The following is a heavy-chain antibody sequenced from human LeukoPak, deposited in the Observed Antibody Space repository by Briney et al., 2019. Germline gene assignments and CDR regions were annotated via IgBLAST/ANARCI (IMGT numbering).Heavy chain of an antibody. CDR3: AREAREAAVHGAFDI. V-gene: IGHV4-39*07. CDR1: GGSISSSSYY. CDR2: IYYSGST. J-gene: IGHJ3*02. D-gene: IGHD6-13*01. Sequence: SEALSLTCTVSGGSISSSSYYWGWIRQPPGKGLEWIGSIYYSGSTYYNPSLKSRVTISVDTSKNQFSLKLSSVTAADTAVYYCAREAREAAVHGAFDIWGQGTMVTVSS.